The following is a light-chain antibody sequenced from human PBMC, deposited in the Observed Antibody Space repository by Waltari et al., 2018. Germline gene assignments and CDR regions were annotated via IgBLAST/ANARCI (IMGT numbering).Light chain of an antibody. V-gene: IGKV4-1*01. CDR1: QNIYNRSDPNNY. CDR3: QQYYGIPFT. Sequence: DIVLTQSPDSLAVSLGERATINCKSTQNIYNRSDPNNYLAWYQQKAGQPPKLLIYWASTRESGVPDRFSGSGSGTDFTLTISSLQAGDVAVYYCQQYYGIPFTFGPGTKVEIK. CDR2: WAS. J-gene: IGKJ3*01.